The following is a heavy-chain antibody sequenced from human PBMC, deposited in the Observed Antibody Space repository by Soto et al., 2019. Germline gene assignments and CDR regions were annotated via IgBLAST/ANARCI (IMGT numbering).Heavy chain of an antibody. J-gene: IGHJ4*02. CDR2: ISYDGRVK. D-gene: IGHD1-26*01. CDR1: GVTFSDYP. CDR3: ARDFIVGAPDYFDY. Sequence: GGSLRVSWAAAGVTFSDYPVHWVRQAPGKGLEWVAVISYDGRVKYYVDSVKGRFTISRDDSKNTLYLQMNSLRVDDTAVYYCARDFIVGAPDYFDYWGQGTLVTVSS. V-gene: IGHV3-30*04.